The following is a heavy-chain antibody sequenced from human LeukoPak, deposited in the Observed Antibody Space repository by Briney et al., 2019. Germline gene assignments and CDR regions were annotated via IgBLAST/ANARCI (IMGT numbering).Heavy chain of an antibody. CDR2: IYYSGST. J-gene: IGHJ4*02. D-gene: IGHD2-2*02. V-gene: IGHV4-31*03. CDR3: ARDREDCSSTSCYTRTFDY. Sequence: SETLSLTCTVSGGSISSGGYYWSWIRQHPGKGLEWIGYIYYSGSTYYNPSLKSRVTISVDTSKNQFSLKLSSVTAADTAVYYSARDREDCSSTSCYTRTFDYWGQGTLVTVSS. CDR1: GGSISSGGYY.